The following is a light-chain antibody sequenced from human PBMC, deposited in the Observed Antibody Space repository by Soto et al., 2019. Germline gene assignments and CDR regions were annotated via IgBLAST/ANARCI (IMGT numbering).Light chain of an antibody. CDR1: QSVSSSY. CDR3: QQYGSSPPFT. Sequence: EIVLTQSPGTLSLSPGERATLSCRASQSVSSSYLAWYQQKPGQAPRLHIYGASSRATGIPDRFSGSGSGTDFTLTISRLEPEDFAVYYCQQYGSSPPFTFGRGAKVEIK. V-gene: IGKV3-20*01. CDR2: GAS. J-gene: IGKJ4*01.